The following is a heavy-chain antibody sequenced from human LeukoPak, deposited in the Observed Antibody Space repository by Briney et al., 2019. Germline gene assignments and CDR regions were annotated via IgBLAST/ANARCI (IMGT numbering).Heavy chain of an antibody. Sequence: GRSLRLSCAASGFTFSSYGMHWVRQAPGKGLEWVAVIWYGGSNKYYADSVKGRFTISRDNSKNTLYLQMNSLRAEDTAVYYCAKGPRGWLDYWGQGTLVTVSS. CDR1: GFTFSSYG. CDR2: IWYGGSNK. J-gene: IGHJ4*02. V-gene: IGHV3-30*18. D-gene: IGHD6-19*01. CDR3: AKGPRGWLDY.